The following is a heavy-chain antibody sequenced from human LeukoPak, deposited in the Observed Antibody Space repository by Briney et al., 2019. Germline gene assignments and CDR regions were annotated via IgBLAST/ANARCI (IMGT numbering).Heavy chain of an antibody. J-gene: IGHJ4*02. CDR1: GGTFSSYA. CDR3: AAQMRRLLGGRDY. D-gene: IGHD3-16*01. V-gene: IGHV1-69*05. CDR2: IIPIFGTA. Sequence: SVKVSCKASGGTFSSYAISWVRQAPGQGLEWMGGIIPIFGTANYAQKFQGRVTITTDESTSTAYMELSSLRPEDTAVYYCAAQMRRLLGGRDYWGQGTLVTVSS.